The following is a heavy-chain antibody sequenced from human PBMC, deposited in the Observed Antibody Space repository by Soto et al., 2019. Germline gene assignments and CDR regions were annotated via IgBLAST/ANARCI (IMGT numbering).Heavy chain of an antibody. V-gene: IGHV1-69*01. Sequence: SVKVSCKASGGTFSSYAMSWVRQASGQGLEWMGGIIPIFGTANYAQQFQGRATITADESTSTASMELSSLRAEHTAVYYCASARRLITSLAVVNRYYYGTDVWGQGTTVTVAS. D-gene: IGHD3-3*01. CDR1: GGTFSSYA. J-gene: IGHJ6*02. CDR3: ASARRLITSLAVVNRYYYGTDV. CDR2: IIPIFGTA.